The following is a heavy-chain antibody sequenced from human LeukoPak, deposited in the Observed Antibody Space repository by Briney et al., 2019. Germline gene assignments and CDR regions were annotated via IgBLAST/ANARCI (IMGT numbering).Heavy chain of an antibody. CDR1: GGSISSGSYY. V-gene: IGHV4-61*02. Sequence: SETLSLTCTVSGGSISSGSYYWSWIRQPAGTGLEWTGRIYTSGSTNYNPSLKSRVTISVDTSKNQFSPKLCSVTAADTAVYYCARELLRLGNFDYWGQGTLVTVSS. J-gene: IGHJ4*02. CDR3: ARELLRLGNFDY. D-gene: IGHD1-26*01. CDR2: IYTSGST.